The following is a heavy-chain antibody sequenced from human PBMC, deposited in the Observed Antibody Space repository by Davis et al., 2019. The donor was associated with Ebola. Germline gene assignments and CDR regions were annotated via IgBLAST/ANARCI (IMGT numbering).Heavy chain of an antibody. CDR1: GDSVSSNIAA. CDR3: ARDPPYDQGYDY. CDR2: TYYRSKWFV. J-gene: IGHJ4*02. V-gene: IGHV6-1*01. Sequence: MPSETLSLTCAISGDSVSSNIAAWNWIRQSPSRGLEWLGRTYYRSKWFVDYAVSVKSRMTINSDTSKNQFSLQLSSVTPEDTAVYYCARDPPYDQGYDYWGQGILVTVSS. D-gene: IGHD3-22*01.